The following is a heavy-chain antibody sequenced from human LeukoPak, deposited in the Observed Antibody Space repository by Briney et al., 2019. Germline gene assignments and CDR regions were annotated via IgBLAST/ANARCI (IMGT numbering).Heavy chain of an antibody. CDR1: GFTFGSYG. V-gene: IGHV3-30*02. D-gene: IGHD1-26*01. CDR3: ARKGGGTYYLDY. CDR2: IRYDGSNK. Sequence: GGSLRLSCAASGFTFGSYGMHWVRQAPGKGLEWVAFIRYDGSNKYYADSVKGRFTISRDNSKNTLYLQMNSLRAEDTAVYYCARKGGGTYYLDYWGQGTLVTVSS. J-gene: IGHJ4*02.